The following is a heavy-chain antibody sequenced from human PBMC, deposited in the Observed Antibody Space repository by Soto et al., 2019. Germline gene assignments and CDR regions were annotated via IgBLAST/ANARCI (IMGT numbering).Heavy chain of an antibody. V-gene: IGHV1-69*02. J-gene: IGHJ4*02. CDR3: ASPTYYYDSSGYYHY. CDR1: GCTFSSYT. D-gene: IGHD3-22*01. Sequence: SVKVSCKASGCTFSSYTISWVRQAPGQGLEWMGRIIPILGIANYAQKFQGRVTITADKSTSTAYMELSSLRSEDTAVYYCASPTYYYDSSGYYHYWGQGTLVTAPQ. CDR2: IIPILGIA.